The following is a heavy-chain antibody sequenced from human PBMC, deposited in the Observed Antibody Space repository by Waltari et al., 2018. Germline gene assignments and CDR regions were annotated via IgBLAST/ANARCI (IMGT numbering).Heavy chain of an antibody. Sequence: EVQLVESGGGLVQPGGSLRLSCEASGFTFSRYWVSWVRQTPGKGLEWVANINYDGSQKYYVDSVKGRFTISRDNAKNSVYLQMNSLRVDDTAMYYCAKSRGFEYWGQGTRITVSS. CDR2: INYDGSQK. CDR1: GFTFSRYW. D-gene: IGHD2-2*01. V-gene: IGHV3-7*01. CDR3: AKSRGFEY. J-gene: IGHJ4*02.